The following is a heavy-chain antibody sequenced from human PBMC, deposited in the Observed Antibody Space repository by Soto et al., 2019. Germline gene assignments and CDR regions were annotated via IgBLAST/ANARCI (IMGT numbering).Heavy chain of an antibody. Sequence: VKASCKAPGYTLTCNAISCARQSPGQGLEWMGWISAYTGNTNYAQKLQGRVTMTTDTSTSTAYMELRSLRSDDTAVYYCARDRVVVTGNDYWGQGTLVTVSS. J-gene: IGHJ4*02. CDR1: GYTLTCNA. V-gene: IGHV1-18*01. D-gene: IGHD2-21*02. CDR3: ARDRVVVTGNDY. CDR2: ISAYTGNT.